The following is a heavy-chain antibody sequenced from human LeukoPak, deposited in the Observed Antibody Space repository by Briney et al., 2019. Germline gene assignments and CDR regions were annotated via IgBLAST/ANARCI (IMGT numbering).Heavy chain of an antibody. CDR3: ARGGGILEWLQIY. Sequence: GASVKVSCKASGYTFTSYDINWVRQAPGQGLEWMGWINPDSGGTNYAQKFQGRVTMTRDTSTSTAYMEMSRLRSDDTAVYYCARGGGILEWLQIYWGQGTLVTVSS. CDR1: GYTFTSYD. J-gene: IGHJ4*02. V-gene: IGHV1-2*02. CDR2: INPDSGGT. D-gene: IGHD3-3*01.